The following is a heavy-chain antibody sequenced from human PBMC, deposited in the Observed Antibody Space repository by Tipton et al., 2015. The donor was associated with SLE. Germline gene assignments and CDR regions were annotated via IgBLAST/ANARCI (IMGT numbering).Heavy chain of an antibody. D-gene: IGHD1-26*01. CDR3: ARVGWGDGFDI. Sequence: TLSLTCTVSGGSISSTIYYWGWIRQPPGKGLEWIGNIYYSGTTYFNPSLKSRVTISGHTSKNQFSLKLSSVTAADTAVYFCARVGWGDGFDIWGQGTMVTVSS. CDR1: GGSISSTIYY. V-gene: IGHV4-39*01. J-gene: IGHJ3*02. CDR2: IYYSGTT.